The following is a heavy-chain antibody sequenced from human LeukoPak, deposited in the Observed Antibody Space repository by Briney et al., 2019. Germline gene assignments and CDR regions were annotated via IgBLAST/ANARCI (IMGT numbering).Heavy chain of an antibody. J-gene: IGHJ6*02. CDR2: ISWNSGSI. CDR1: GFTFDDYA. D-gene: IGHD2-8*01. CDR3: AKDVGYCTNGVCYMAYYYYGMDV. V-gene: IGHV3-9*01. Sequence: GGSLRLSRAASGFTFDDYAMHWVRQAPGKGLEWVSGISWNSGSIGYADSVKGRFTISRDNAKNSLYLQMNSLRAEDTALYYCAKDVGYCTNGVCYMAYYYYGMDVWGQGTTVTVSS.